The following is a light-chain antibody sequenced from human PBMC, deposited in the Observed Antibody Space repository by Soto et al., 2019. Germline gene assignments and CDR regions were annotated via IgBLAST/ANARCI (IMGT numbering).Light chain of an antibody. CDR3: QEYHSYPVI. J-gene: IGKJ4*01. Sequence: DIQMTQSPSSLSASVGDTVTITCRASQGIGNFLAWFQQKPGKAPTSLISEASSLQSGVPSRFIGTETVHYLTLTISSLQPEHFATFYCQEYHSYPVIFGGGTKVEFK. V-gene: IGKV1-16*01. CDR1: QGIGNF. CDR2: EAS.